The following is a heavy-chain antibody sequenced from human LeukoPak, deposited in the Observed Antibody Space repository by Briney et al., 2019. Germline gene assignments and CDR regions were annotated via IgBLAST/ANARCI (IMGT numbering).Heavy chain of an antibody. D-gene: IGHD1-26*01. CDR1: GFTFRDYW. CDR2: IKPDGSEK. Sequence: GGSLRLSCAGSGFTFRDYWMSWLRQAPGEGPEWVAHIKPDGSEKYYVDSVKGRFIISRDDARNSLSLQMNSLRAEDTAVYYCARDKIVGATHFDYWGQGTLVTVSS. J-gene: IGHJ4*02. V-gene: IGHV3-7*01. CDR3: ARDKIVGATHFDY.